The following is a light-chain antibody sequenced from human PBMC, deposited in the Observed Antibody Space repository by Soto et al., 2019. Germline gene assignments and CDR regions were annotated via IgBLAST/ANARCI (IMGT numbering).Light chain of an antibody. J-gene: IGKJ1*01. Sequence: EIVLTQSPGTLSLSPGERATLSCRASQSVSISYLAWYQQKPGQAPRLLMYGASSRATAIPDRFSGSGSGTDFTLTISRLEPEDFAVYYCQQYGSSPRTFGQGTKVEIK. CDR3: QQYGSSPRT. CDR2: GAS. V-gene: IGKV3-20*01. CDR1: QSVSISY.